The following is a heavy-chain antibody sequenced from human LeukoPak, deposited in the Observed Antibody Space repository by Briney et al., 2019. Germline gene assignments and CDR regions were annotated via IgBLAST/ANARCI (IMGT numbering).Heavy chain of an antibody. Sequence: GASVKVSCKDSGYTFTGYYMHWVRQAPGQGLEWMGWINPNSGGTNYAQKFQGRVTMTRDTSISTAYMELSRLRSDDTAVYYCARGSNALTSPLYFDYWGQGTLVTVSS. J-gene: IGHJ4*02. CDR3: ARGSNALTSPLYFDY. D-gene: IGHD4/OR15-4a*01. CDR1: GYTFTGYY. CDR2: INPNSGGT. V-gene: IGHV1-2*02.